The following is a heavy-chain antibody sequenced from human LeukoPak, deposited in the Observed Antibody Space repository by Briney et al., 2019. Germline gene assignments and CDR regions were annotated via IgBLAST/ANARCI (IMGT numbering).Heavy chain of an antibody. CDR1: GGSFSGYY. CDR3: AFRRFGDRYYFDY. Sequence: PSETLSLTCAVYGGSFSGYYWSWLRQPPGKGLEWIGEINHSGSTNYNPSLKSRVTISVDTSKNQFSLKLSSVTAADTAVYYCAFRRFGDRYYFDYWGQGTLVTVSS. J-gene: IGHJ4*02. V-gene: IGHV4-34*01. CDR2: INHSGST. D-gene: IGHD3-10*01.